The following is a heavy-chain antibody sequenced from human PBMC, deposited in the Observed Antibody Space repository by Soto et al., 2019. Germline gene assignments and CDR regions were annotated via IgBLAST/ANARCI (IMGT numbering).Heavy chain of an antibody. CDR2: INPGNGNT. J-gene: IGHJ4*02. Sequence: ASVKVSCKASGGTFSSYAISWVRQAPGRRLEWMGWINPGNGNTNYSQKFQGRVTITRDTSASTAYMELSSLRSEDTAVYFCARDLDAYNSTGYWGQGTLVTVSS. V-gene: IGHV1-3*01. CDR3: ARDLDAYNSTGY. D-gene: IGHD1-1*01. CDR1: GGTFSSYA.